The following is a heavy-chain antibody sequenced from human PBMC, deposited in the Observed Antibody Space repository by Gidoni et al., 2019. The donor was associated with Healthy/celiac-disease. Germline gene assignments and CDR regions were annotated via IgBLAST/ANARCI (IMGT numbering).Heavy chain of an antibody. Sequence: EVQLVESGGGLVQPGRPLRLSCAASGFTFDDYAMHWVRQAPGKGLEWVSGISWNSGSIGYADSVKGRFTISRDNAKNSLYLQMNSLRAEDTALYYCAKDTEVLTTVTTYFDYWGQGTLVTVSS. CDR1: GFTFDDYA. D-gene: IGHD4-17*01. V-gene: IGHV3-9*01. CDR3: AKDTEVLTTVTTYFDY. CDR2: ISWNSGSI. J-gene: IGHJ4*02.